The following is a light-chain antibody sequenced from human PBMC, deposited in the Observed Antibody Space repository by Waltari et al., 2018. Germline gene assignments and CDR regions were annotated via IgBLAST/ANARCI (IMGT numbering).Light chain of an antibody. CDR2: EVS. V-gene: IGKV2D-29*01. CDR1: QSLLHTDGKTY. Sequence: IVVTQPPLSLSLTHGQPASLSCQSRQSLLHTDGKTYLHGYLQKPGQAPQLLIYEVSDRFSRVTDRCSGGGSGTDFTLISSRVEAEDVGVYYCMQSVQYTIGQGTKLEIK. CDR3: MQSVQYT. J-gene: IGKJ2*01.